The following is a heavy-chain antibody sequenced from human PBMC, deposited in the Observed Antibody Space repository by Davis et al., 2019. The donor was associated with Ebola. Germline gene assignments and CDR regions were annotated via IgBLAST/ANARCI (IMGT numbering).Heavy chain of an antibody. J-gene: IGHJ6*02. CDR3: ARALRDYGSGSYGYYGMDV. V-gene: IGHV1-18*01. CDR2: ISAYNGNT. CDR1: GYTFTSYG. Sequence: ASVKVSCKASGYTFTSYGISWVRQAPGQGLEWMGWISAYNGNTNYAQKLQGRVTMTTDTSTSTAYMELRSLRSDDTAVYYCARALRDYGSGSYGYYGMDVWGQGTTVTVSS. D-gene: IGHD3-10*01.